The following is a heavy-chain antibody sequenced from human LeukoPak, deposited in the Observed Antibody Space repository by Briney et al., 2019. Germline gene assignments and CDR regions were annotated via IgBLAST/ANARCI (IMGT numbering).Heavy chain of an antibody. CDR1: GFTFSSYA. J-gene: IGHJ4*02. CDR3: AXXVVPAAIRVYFDY. V-gene: IGHV3-23*01. D-gene: IGHD2-2*02. CDR2: ISGSGGST. Sequence: PGGSLRLSCAASGFTFSSYAMSWVRQAPGKGLEWVSAISGSGGSTYYADSVKGRFTISRDNSKNTLYLQMNSLRAEDTAVYYXAXXVVPAAIRVYFDYWGQGTLVTVSS.